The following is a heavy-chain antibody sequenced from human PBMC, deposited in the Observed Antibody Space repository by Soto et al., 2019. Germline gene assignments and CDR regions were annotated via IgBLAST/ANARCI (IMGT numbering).Heavy chain of an antibody. J-gene: IGHJ4*02. Sequence: PSETLSLTCAVYGGSFSGYYWSWIRQPPGKGLEWIGSVHYTGSTYYNPSLKSRVTMSVDSSKNHLSLKVSSVTAADTAVYYCARHLYSGESSGYYGYWGQGALVTVSS. D-gene: IGHD3-22*01. CDR1: GGSFSGYY. V-gene: IGHV4-34*01. CDR2: VHYTGST. CDR3: ARHLYSGESSGYYGY.